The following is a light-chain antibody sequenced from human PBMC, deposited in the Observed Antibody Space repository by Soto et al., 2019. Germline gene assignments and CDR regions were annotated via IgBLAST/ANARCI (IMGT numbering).Light chain of an antibody. Sequence: QSALTQPASVSGSPGQSITISCTGTSSDVGGFHYVSWYQQHPGKAPKLMIYEVSNRPSGVSNRFSGSKSGNTASLTISGLQAEDESDYYCSSYIGGSTLVFGGGTKLTVL. V-gene: IGLV2-14*01. J-gene: IGLJ2*01. CDR3: SSYIGGSTLV. CDR2: EVS. CDR1: SSDVGGFHY.